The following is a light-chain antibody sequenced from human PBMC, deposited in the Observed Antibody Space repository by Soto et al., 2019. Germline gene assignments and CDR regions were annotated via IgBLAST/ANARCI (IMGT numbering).Light chain of an antibody. V-gene: IGKV1-5*01. CDR2: DAS. J-gene: IGKJ4*01. Sequence: DIQMTQSPSSLSPSVGDRVTITCRASRSISDWLAWYQQKPGKAPELPIFDASNLKSGVSSRFSGSGSGTDFTLTISGLQPEDVATYYCQKYNSAPLTFGGGTKVDIK. CDR1: RSISDW. CDR3: QKYNSAPLT.